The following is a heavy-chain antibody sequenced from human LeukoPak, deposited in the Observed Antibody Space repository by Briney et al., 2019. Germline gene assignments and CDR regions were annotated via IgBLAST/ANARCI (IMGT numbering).Heavy chain of an antibody. V-gene: IGHV3-30*18. CDR2: ISYDGSNE. J-gene: IGHJ4*02. CDR3: AKGPAPRLGEFSYHALVDY. D-gene: IGHD3-16*02. Sequence: GGSLRLSCAASGFTFNSSAMSWVRQAPGKGLEWVAFISYDGSNENIADSVKGRFIISRDNSKNTLYLQMNSLRAEDTAVYYCAKGPAPRLGEFSYHALVDYWGQGTLVTVSS. CDR1: GFTFNSSA.